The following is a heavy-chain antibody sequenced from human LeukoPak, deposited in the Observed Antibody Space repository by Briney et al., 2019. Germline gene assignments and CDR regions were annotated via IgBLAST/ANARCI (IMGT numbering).Heavy chain of an antibody. V-gene: IGHV3-11*04. Sequence: GGRRRISCEAAGFTKKDSYMSWVRQAPGKGLEWLTYISGSGHDTSYADSVKGRYTVSRDNAKNSLFLQMNSLRAEDTAVYYCAKSARVYDHWGQGTLVTVSS. J-gene: IGHJ4*02. D-gene: IGHD5/OR15-5a*01. CDR3: AKSARVYDH. CDR2: ISGSGHDT. CDR1: GFTKKDSY.